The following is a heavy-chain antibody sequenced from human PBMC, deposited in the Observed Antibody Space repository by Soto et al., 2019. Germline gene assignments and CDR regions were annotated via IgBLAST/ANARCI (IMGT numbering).Heavy chain of an antibody. J-gene: IGHJ6*03. CDR3: ARGLYCSGGNCYPASLLDYYYMDV. D-gene: IGHD2-15*01. CDR1: GYSFTSYD. Sequence: ASVKVSCKASGYSFTSYDINWVRQATGQGLEWMGWMNPNSGNTGYAQKFQGRVTMTRNTAISTAYMELSSLRSEDTAVYYCARGLYCSGGNCYPASLLDYYYMDVWGKGTTVTVSS. CDR2: MNPNSGNT. V-gene: IGHV1-8*01.